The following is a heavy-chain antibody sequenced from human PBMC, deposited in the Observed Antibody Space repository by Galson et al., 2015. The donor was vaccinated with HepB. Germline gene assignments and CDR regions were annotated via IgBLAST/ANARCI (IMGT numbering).Heavy chain of an antibody. CDR1: GFMFSSYG. Sequence: SLRLSCAASGFMFSSYGIHWVRQAPGKGLEWVAIIWSDGNTKYYTDSVKGRFTVSRDNSKNTLYLQMNCLGVEDTAVYYCAREGDGDLKYFDYWGRGTLVTVSS. J-gene: IGHJ4*02. CDR2: IWSDGNTK. V-gene: IGHV3-33*01. D-gene: IGHD4-17*01. CDR3: AREGDGDLKYFDY.